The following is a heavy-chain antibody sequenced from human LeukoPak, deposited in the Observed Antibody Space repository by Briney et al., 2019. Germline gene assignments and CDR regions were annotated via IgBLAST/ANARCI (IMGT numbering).Heavy chain of an antibody. Sequence: GGSLRLSCAASGFTFSSYAMSWVRQAPGKGLEWVSAISGSGGSTYYADSVKGRFTISRDNSKNTLYLQMNSLRAEDTAVYYCAKVAGRTVYYYDSSGYQAFDIWGQGTMVTVSS. V-gene: IGHV3-23*01. J-gene: IGHJ3*02. D-gene: IGHD3-22*01. CDR2: ISGSGGST. CDR1: GFTFSSYA. CDR3: AKVAGRTVYYYDSSGYQAFDI.